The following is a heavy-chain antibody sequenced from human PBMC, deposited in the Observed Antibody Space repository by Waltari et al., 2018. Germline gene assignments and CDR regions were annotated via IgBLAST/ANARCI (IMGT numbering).Heavy chain of an antibody. V-gene: IGHV1-69*08. CDR3: ARGVETTVTTSYYYGMDV. J-gene: IGHJ6*02. D-gene: IGHD4-4*01. CDR2: IIPVRGNA. CDR1: GGTFSSYT. Sequence: QVQLVQSGAEVKKPGSSVKVSCKASGGTFSSYTISWVRQAPGQGLEWMGRIIPVRGNANYEQKFQGRVRITADKSTSTAYMELSSLRSEDTAVYYCARGVETTVTTSYYYGMDVWGQGTTVTVSS.